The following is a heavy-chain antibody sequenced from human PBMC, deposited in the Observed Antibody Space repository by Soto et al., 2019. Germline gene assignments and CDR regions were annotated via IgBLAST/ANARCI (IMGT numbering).Heavy chain of an antibody. J-gene: IGHJ6*02. V-gene: IGHV1-69*01. Sequence: QVQLVQSGAEVKKPGSSVKVSCKASGGTFSSYAISWVRQAPGQGLEWMGGIIPIFGTANYAQKFQGRVTITADESTSTAYMELSSLRSEDTAVYYCARDLVPAAHFYYYYGMDVRGQGTTVTVSS. CDR1: GGTFSSYA. CDR2: IIPIFGTA. CDR3: ARDLVPAAHFYYYYGMDV. D-gene: IGHD2-2*01.